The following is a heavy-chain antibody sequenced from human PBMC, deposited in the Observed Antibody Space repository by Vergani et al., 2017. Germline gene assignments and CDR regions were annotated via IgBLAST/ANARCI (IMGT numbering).Heavy chain of an antibody. CDR3: ARDRYYLGSGSYPYFYYYGLDV. V-gene: IGHV3-74*03. CDR1: GFTFNSYW. J-gene: IGHJ6*02. D-gene: IGHD3-10*01. Sequence: EVQLLQSGGGVIQPGGSVRLSCAASGFTFNSYWMHWVRQVPGKGLLWVSRIKSDGSITAYADSVKGRFTISRDNAQNTLYLQMNSLRVEDTGVYYCARDRYYLGSGSYPYFYYYGLDVWGQGTAVTVSS. CDR2: IKSDGSIT.